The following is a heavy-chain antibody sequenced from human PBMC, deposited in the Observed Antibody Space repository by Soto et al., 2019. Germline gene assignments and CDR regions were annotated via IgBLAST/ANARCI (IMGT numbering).Heavy chain of an antibody. CDR3: ARFNVPYSSSWYWFDP. V-gene: IGHV3-53*04. CDR2: IYSGGST. CDR1: GFTVSSNY. D-gene: IGHD6-13*01. J-gene: IGHJ5*02. Sequence: GGSLRLSCAASGFTVSSNYMSWVRQAPGKGLEWVSVIYSGGSTYYADSVKGRFTISRHNSKNTLYLQMNSLRAEDTAVYYCARFNVPYSSSWYWFDPWGQGTLVTVSS.